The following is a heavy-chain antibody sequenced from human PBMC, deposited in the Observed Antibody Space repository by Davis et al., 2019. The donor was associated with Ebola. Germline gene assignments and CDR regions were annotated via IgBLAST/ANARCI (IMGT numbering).Heavy chain of an antibody. CDR2: ISAYNGNT. J-gene: IGHJ3*02. CDR3: ARTSIVGTTTTASDI. CDR1: GYSFTSYD. Sequence: ASVKVSCKASGYSFTSYDITWMRQAPGQGLEWMGWISAYNGNTKYTQKVQGRVSVTTDTPTSTAYMELRSLRSDDTAVYFCARTSIVGTTTTASDIWGQGTKVTVSS. D-gene: IGHD1-26*01. V-gene: IGHV1-18*04.